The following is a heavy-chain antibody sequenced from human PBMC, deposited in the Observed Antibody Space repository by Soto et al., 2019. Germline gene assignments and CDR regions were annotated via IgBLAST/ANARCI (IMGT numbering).Heavy chain of an antibody. CDR2: IYYSGST. CDR3: ATSGGATPFDY. V-gene: IGHV4-39*01. Sequence: SETLSLTCTVSGGSISSSSYYWGWIRQPPGKGLEWIGSIYYSGSTYYNPSLKSRVTISVDTSKNQFSLKLSSVTAADTAVYYCATSGGATPFDYWGQGTLVTVSS. J-gene: IGHJ4*02. CDR1: GGSISSSSYY. D-gene: IGHD3-10*01.